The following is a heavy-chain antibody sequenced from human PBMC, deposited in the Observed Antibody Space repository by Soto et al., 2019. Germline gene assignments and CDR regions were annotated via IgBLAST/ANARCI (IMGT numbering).Heavy chain of an antibody. CDR3: ARDFDDSSGYPDY. D-gene: IGHD3-22*01. V-gene: IGHV1-3*01. J-gene: IGHJ4*02. CDR1: GYTFTSYA. Sequence: ASVKVSCKASGYTFTSYAMHWVRQAPGQRLEWMGWINAGNGNTKYSQKFRGRVTITRDTSASTAYMELSSLRSEDTAVYYCARDFDDSSGYPDYWGQGTLVTVSS. CDR2: INAGNGNT.